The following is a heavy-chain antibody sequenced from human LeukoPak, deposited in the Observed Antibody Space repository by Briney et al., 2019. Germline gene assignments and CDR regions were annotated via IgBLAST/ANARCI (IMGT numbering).Heavy chain of an antibody. CDR3: TRHAVAADY. D-gene: IGHD2-15*01. CDR2: IRSKANSYAT. CDR1: GFTFSGSA. J-gene: IGHJ4*02. Sequence: GGSLKLSCAASGFTFSGSAMPWVRQASGKGLEWVGRIRSKANSYATAYAASVKGRFTISRDDSKNTAYLQMNSLKTEDTAVYYCTRHAVAADYWGQGTLVTVSS. V-gene: IGHV3-73*01.